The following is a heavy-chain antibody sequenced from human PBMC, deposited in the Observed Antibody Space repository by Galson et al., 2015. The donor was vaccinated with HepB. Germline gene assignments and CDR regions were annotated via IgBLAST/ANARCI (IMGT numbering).Heavy chain of an antibody. CDR3: ASGRRDGYRYFDY. CDR1: NGSITRDS. Sequence: SETLSLTCTVSNGSITRDSWTWIRQVPGMGLEWIGNVFSSGSTNYNPSLKSRVTISVETSKNQLSLKVNSVTAADTAFYYCASGRRDGYRYFDYWGQGTLVTVS. D-gene: IGHD5-24*01. V-gene: IGHV4-4*08. CDR2: VFSSGST. J-gene: IGHJ4*02.